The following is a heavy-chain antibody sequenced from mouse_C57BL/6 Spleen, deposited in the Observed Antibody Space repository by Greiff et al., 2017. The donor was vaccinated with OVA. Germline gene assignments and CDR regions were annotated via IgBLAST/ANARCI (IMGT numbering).Heavy chain of an antibody. CDR3: TREDSSYGSSAWFAY. D-gene: IGHD1-1*01. Sequence: VQLQQSGAELVRPGASVTLSCKASGYTFTDYEMHWVKQTPVHGLEWIGAIDPETGGTAYNQKFKGKAILTADKSSSTAYMELRSLTSEDSAVYYCTREDSSYGSSAWFAYWGQGTLVTVSA. V-gene: IGHV1-15*01. CDR1: GYTFTDYE. J-gene: IGHJ3*01. CDR2: IDPETGGT.